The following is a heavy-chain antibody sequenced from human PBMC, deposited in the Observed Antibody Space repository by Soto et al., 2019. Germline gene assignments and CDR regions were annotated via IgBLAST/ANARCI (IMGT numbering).Heavy chain of an antibody. J-gene: IGHJ1*01. CDR3: ATYSSSSSWSYFQH. CDR2: IIPIFGTA. V-gene: IGHV1-69*12. D-gene: IGHD6-6*01. Sequence: QVQLVQSGAEVKKPGSSVKVSCKASGGTFSSYAISWVRQAPGQGLEWMGGIIPIFGTANYAQKFQGRVTXXAXEXXSTAYMELSSLRSEDTAVYYCATYSSSSSWSYFQHWGQGTLVTVSS. CDR1: GGTFSSYA.